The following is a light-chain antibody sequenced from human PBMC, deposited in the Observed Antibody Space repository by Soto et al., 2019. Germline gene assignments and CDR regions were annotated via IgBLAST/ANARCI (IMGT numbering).Light chain of an antibody. CDR3: QQYNSYPAT. CDR1: QSISSW. J-gene: IGKJ2*01. V-gene: IGKV1-5*03. CDR2: KAS. Sequence: DIQMTQSPSTLSASVGDRVTITCRASQSISSWLAWYQQKPGKAPKLLIYKASSLESGVPSRFSGSASGTEFPLTISSLQPDDFATYYCQQYNSYPATFGQGTKLEIK.